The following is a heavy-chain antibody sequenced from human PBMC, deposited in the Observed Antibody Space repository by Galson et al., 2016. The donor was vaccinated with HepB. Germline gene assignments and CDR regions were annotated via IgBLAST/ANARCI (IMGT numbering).Heavy chain of an antibody. CDR2: IYPVDSDT. Sequence: QSGAEVKKSGESLKISCKGEGYSFINSWIGWVRQMPGKGLEWMGIIYPVDSDTRYSPSFQGHVSISADKSISTAYLQWSSLKASDTAIYYCVRLKVAARGYFDYWGQGTLVTGSS. CDR1: GYSFINSW. V-gene: IGHV5-51*01. J-gene: IGHJ4*02. D-gene: IGHD6-6*01. CDR3: VRLKVAARGYFDY.